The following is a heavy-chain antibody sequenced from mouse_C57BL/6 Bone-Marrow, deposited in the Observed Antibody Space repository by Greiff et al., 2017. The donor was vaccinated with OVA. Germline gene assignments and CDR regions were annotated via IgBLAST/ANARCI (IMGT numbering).Heavy chain of an antibody. CDR3: ASHYYGSSYGFAY. Sequence: QVQLQQPGAELVKPGASVKLSCKASGYTFTSYWMHWVKQRPGQGLEWIGMIHPNSGSTNYNEKFKSKATLTVDKSSSTAYMQLSSLTSEDSAVYYCASHYYGSSYGFAYGGQGTLVTVSA. D-gene: IGHD1-1*01. J-gene: IGHJ3*01. CDR2: IHPNSGST. CDR1: GYTFTSYW. V-gene: IGHV1-64*01.